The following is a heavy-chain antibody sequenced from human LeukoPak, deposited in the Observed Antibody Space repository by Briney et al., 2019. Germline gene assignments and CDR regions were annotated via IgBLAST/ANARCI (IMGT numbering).Heavy chain of an antibody. D-gene: IGHD1-7*01. Sequence: GRSLRLSCAASGFTFSSYGMHWVRQAPGKGLEWVAVISYDGSNKYYADSVKGRFTISRDNSKNTLYLQMNSLRAEDTAVYYCAKGKGDRWLKTTGPMDVWGQGTTVTVSS. V-gene: IGHV3-30*18. CDR2: ISYDGSNK. J-gene: IGHJ6*02. CDR3: AKGKGDRWLKTTGPMDV. CDR1: GFTFSSYG.